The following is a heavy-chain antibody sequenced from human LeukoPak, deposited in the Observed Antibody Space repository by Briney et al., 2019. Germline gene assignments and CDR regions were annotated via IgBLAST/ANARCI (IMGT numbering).Heavy chain of an antibody. CDR2: ISGSGGST. V-gene: IGHV3-23*01. CDR1: GLTFSSYA. CDR3: AKSVAVAGTFYFQH. D-gene: IGHD6-19*01. Sequence: PGGSLRLSCAASGLTFSSYAMSWVRQAPGKGLEWVSAISGSGGSTYYADSVKGRFTISRDNSKNTLYLQMNSLRAEDTAVYYCAKSVAVAGTFYFQHWGQGTLVTVSS. J-gene: IGHJ1*01.